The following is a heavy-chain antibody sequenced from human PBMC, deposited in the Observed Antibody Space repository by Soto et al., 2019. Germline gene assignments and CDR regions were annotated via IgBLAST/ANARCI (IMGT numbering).Heavy chain of an antibody. V-gene: IGHV3-48*01. J-gene: IGHJ4*02. Sequence: EVQLVESGGGLVQPGGSLRLSCAASGFTFSSYSMNWVRQAPGKGLEWVSYISSSSSTIYYADSVKGRFTISRDNAKNSLYLQINSLRAEDTAVYYCARAAFLPGDPFDYWGQGTLVTVSS. CDR1: GFTFSSYS. CDR3: ARAAFLPGDPFDY. CDR2: ISSSSSTI.